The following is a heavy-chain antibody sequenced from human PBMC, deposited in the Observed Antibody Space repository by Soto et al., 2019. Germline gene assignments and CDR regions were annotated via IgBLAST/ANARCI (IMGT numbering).Heavy chain of an antibody. Sequence: PSETLSLTCTVSGGSISSSSYYWGWIRQPPGKGLEWIGSIYYSGSTYYNPSLKSRVTISVDTSKNQFSLKLSSVTAADTAVYYCATTGGYSSGWYYYYYYGMDVWGQGTTVTVSS. CDR3: ATTGGYSSGWYYYYYYGMDV. J-gene: IGHJ6*02. V-gene: IGHV4-39*01. CDR1: GGSISSSSYY. CDR2: IYYSGST. D-gene: IGHD6-19*01.